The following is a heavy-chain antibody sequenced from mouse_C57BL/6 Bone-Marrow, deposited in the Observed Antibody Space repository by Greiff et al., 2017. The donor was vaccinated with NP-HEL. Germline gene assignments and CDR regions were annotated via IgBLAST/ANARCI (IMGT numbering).Heavy chain of an antibody. D-gene: IGHD1-1*01. J-gene: IGHJ1*03. CDR1: GYTFTEYT. Sequence: VQLQQSGAELVKPGASVKLSCKASGYTFTEYTIHWVKQRSGQGLEWIGWFYPGSGSIKYNEKFKDKATLTADTSSSTVYMELSRLTSEDSAAYVCARHGGYGSSPYWYFDVWGTGTTVTVSS. V-gene: IGHV1-62-2*01. CDR3: ARHGGYGSSPYWYFDV. CDR2: FYPGSGSI.